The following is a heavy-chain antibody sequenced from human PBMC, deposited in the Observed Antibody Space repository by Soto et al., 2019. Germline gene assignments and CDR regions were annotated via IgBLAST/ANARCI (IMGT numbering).Heavy chain of an antibody. V-gene: IGHV1-2*02. CDR1: GDPFTSYY. CDR3: ARDPDILTGYSYFDY. CDR2: INPNSGGT. J-gene: IGHJ4*02. D-gene: IGHD3-9*01. Sequence: ASVKVSCTASGDPFTSYYMHWVRHAPGQGLEWMGWINPNSGGTNYAQKFQGRVTMTRDTSISTAYMELSRLRSDDTAVYYCARDPDILTGYSYFDYWGQGTLVTVSS.